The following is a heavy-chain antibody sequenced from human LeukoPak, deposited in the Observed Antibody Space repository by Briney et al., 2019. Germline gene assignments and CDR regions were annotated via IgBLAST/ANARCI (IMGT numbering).Heavy chain of an antibody. Sequence: PGGSLRLSCAASGFNFGEFWMAWVRQTPGKGLEWVADIKEDGSEEFYVDSVKGRFTISRDNAKNSLYLQMNSLRAEDTAVYYCARDYGDYYGMDVWGQGTTVTVSS. D-gene: IGHD4-17*01. CDR2: IKEDGSEE. J-gene: IGHJ6*02. CDR1: GFNFGEFW. V-gene: IGHV3-7*01. CDR3: ARDYGDYYGMDV.